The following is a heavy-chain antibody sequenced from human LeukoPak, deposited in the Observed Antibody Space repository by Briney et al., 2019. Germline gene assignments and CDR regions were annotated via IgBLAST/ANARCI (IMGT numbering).Heavy chain of an antibody. CDR1: GGSLSSGGYY. Sequence: PSETLSLTCTVSGGSLSSGGYYWSWIRQHPGKGLEWLGYIYYSGSTYYNPSLKSRVTISVDTSKNQFSLKLSSVTAADTAVYYCARGDDSSGSGSTYYFDYWGQGTLVTVSS. V-gene: IGHV4-31*03. CDR3: ARGDDSSGSGSTYYFDY. CDR2: IYYSGST. J-gene: IGHJ4*02. D-gene: IGHD3-22*01.